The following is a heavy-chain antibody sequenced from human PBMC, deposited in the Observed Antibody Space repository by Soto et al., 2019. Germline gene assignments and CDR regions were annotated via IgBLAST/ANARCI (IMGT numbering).Heavy chain of an antibody. Sequence: SETLSLTCTVSGGSISSYYWSWIRQPAGKGLEWIGRIYTSGSTNYNPSLKSRVTMPVDTSKDQFSLKLSSVTAADTAVYYCARTNYYGSGSYRNWFDPWGQGTLVTVSS. CDR2: IYTSGST. J-gene: IGHJ5*02. D-gene: IGHD3-10*01. CDR1: GGSISSYY. CDR3: ARTNYYGSGSYRNWFDP. V-gene: IGHV4-4*07.